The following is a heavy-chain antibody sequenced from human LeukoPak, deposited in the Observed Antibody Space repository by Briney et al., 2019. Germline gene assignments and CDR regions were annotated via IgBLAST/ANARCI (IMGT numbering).Heavy chain of an antibody. J-gene: IGHJ4*02. CDR3: ARADGAQTFPFDY. CDR1: GGSFSGYY. CDR2: INHSGST. D-gene: IGHD4/OR15-4a*01. V-gene: IGHV4-34*01. Sequence: SETLSLTCAVYGGSFSGYYWSWIRQPPGKGLEWIGEINHSGSTNYNPSLKSRVTISVDTSKNQFSLKLTSVTAADTAVYYCARADGAQTFPFDYWSLGTLVTVSS.